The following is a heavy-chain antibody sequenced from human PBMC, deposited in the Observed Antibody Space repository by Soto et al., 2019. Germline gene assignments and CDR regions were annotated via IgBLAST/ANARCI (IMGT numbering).Heavy chain of an antibody. CDR1: GFTFSNAW. CDR2: IKSKTDGGTT. CDR3: TTGARIAARYFDY. J-gene: IGHJ4*02. Sequence: GGSLRLSCAASGFTFSNAWMSWVRQAPGKGLEWVGRIKSKTDGGTTDYAAPVKGRFTISRDDSKNTLYLQMNSLKTEDTAVYYSTTGARIAARYFDYWGQGTLVTVSS. V-gene: IGHV3-15*01. D-gene: IGHD6-6*01.